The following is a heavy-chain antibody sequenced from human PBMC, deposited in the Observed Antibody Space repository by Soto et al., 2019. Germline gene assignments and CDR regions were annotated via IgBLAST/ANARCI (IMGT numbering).Heavy chain of an antibody. CDR2: INHSGST. CDR3: ARGYYGSGSYYLYYYYYYMDV. V-gene: IGHV4-34*01. CDR1: GGSFSGYY. J-gene: IGHJ6*03. D-gene: IGHD3-10*01. Sequence: SETLSLTCAVYGGSFSGYYWSWIRQPPGKGLEWIGEINHSGSTNYNPSLKSRVTISVDTSKNQFSLKLSSVTAADTAVYYCARGYYGSGSYYLYYYYYYMDVWGKGTTVTVSS.